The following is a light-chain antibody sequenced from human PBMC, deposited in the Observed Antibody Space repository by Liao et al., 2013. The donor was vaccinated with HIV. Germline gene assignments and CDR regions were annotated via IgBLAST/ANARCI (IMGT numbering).Light chain of an antibody. V-gene: IGLV3-21*01. J-gene: IGLJ2*01. Sequence: SYVLTQPPSVSVAPGKTARITCGGNIIGTKSVHWYLQKPGQAPVLVIYYDSARPSGIPERFSGSNSGNTATLTISRVEAGDEADYYCQAWDSISYVVFGGGTKLTVL. CDR1: IIGTKS. CDR3: QAWDSISYVV. CDR2: YDS.